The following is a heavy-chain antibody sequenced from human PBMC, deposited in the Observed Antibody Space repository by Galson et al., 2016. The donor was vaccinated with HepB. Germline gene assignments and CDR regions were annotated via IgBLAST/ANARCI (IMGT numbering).Heavy chain of an antibody. CDR1: GFPFADFT. D-gene: IGHD3-22*01. V-gene: IGHV3-43*01. CDR2: INWDGGGK. J-gene: IGHJ4*02. Sequence: SLRLSCAASGFPFADFTMHWVRQAPGKGLQWVSLINWDGGGKYYAASVKGRFTISRDNSKNSLYLHMNSLTTEDTAFYYCAKAYNSSRGLDYWGQGTLVTVTS. CDR3: AKAYNSSRGLDY.